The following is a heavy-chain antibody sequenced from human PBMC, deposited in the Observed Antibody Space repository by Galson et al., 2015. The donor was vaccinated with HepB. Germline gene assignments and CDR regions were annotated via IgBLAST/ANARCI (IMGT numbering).Heavy chain of an antibody. V-gene: IGHV3-48*04. CDR2: ISSSSSTI. CDR1: GFTFSSYS. D-gene: IGHD3-22*01. Sequence: SLRLSCAASGFTFSSYSMNWVRQAPGKGLEWVSYISSSSSTIYYADSVKGRFTISRDNAKNSLYLQMNSLRAEDTAVYYCARDPYYYDSSGYLYWGQGTLVTVSS. J-gene: IGHJ4*02. CDR3: ARDPYYYDSSGYLY.